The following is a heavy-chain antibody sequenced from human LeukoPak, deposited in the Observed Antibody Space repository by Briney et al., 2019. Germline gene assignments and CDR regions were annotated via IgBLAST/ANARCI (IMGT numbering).Heavy chain of an antibody. J-gene: IGHJ4*02. Sequence: GGPLRLSCAASGFTFSSYAMSWLRQSPGKGLEWVSAISCSGGSTYYADSVKRRFTISRDNSKNTLYLQMNSLRAEDTAVYYCAKGGYDSFDYWGQGTLVTVSS. V-gene: IGHV3-23*01. CDR1: GFTFSSYA. CDR3: AKGGYDSFDY. D-gene: IGHD5-12*01. CDR2: ISCSGGST.